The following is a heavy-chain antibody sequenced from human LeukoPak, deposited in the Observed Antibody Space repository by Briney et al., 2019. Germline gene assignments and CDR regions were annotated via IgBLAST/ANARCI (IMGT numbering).Heavy chain of an antibody. J-gene: IGHJ3*02. V-gene: IGHV4-31*03. CDR1: GGSISGYY. CDR2: IYYSGST. Sequence: SETLSLTCTVSGGSISGYYWSWIRQHPGKGLEWIGYIYYSGSTYYNPSLKSRVTISVDTSKNQFSLKLSSVTAADTAVYYCARGIAVAGTDAFDIWGQGTMVTVSS. D-gene: IGHD6-19*01. CDR3: ARGIAVAGTDAFDI.